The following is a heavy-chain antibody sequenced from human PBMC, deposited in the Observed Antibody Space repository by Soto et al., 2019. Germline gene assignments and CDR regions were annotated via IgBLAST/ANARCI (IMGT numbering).Heavy chain of an antibody. V-gene: IGHV2-5*01. Sequence: SGPTLAIPTHPRTLTCTFPGFSRTTYGVGVGWIRQRPGKALQWHALIFWNDDERYSPSLKSRHTITKDTSKNQVVFTRTDMDPVDTATYFCVHTGYSYAPFAYWGRGTLVTVSS. J-gene: IGHJ4*02. CDR1: GFSRTTYGVG. CDR2: IFWNDDE. D-gene: IGHD3-16*01. CDR3: VHTGYSYAPFAY.